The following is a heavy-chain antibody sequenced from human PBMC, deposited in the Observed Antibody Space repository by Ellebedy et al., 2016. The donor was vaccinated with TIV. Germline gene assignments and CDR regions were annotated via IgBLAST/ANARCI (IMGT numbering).Heavy chain of an antibody. CDR1: GGIFSSYA. V-gene: IGHV1-69*04. J-gene: IGHJ6*02. CDR3: AREFSALWFGESLSGMDV. CDR2: TIPILGIT. D-gene: IGHD3-10*01. Sequence: ASVKVSCKASGGIFSSYAINWVRQAPGQGLEWMGRTIPILGITNYAQKFQGRVTITADRSTSTAYMELRSLRSDDTAVYYCAREFSALWFGESLSGMDVWGQGTTVTVSS.